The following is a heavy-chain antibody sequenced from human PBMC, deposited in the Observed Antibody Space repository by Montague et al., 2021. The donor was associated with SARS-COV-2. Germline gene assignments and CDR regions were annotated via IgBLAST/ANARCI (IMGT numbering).Heavy chain of an antibody. CDR1: GSTFSSYA. CDR2: ISYDGSNK. Sequence: SLRLSCAASGSTFSSYAMHWVRQAPGKGLEWVAVISYDGSNKYYADSVKGRFTISRDNSKNTLYLQMNSLRAEDTAVYYCARDLYGGLYYFDYWGQGTLVTVSS. J-gene: IGHJ4*02. D-gene: IGHD4-23*01. CDR3: ARDLYGGLYYFDY. V-gene: IGHV3-30-3*01.